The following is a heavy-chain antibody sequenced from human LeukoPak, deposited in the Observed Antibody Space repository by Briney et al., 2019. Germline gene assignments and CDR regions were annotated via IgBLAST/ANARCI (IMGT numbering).Heavy chain of an antibody. D-gene: IGHD4-17*01. J-gene: IGHJ3*02. CDR2: IYYSGST. V-gene: IGHV4-31*03. CDR1: GGSISSGGYY. CDR3: ARELTVTTSDAFDI. Sequence: SETLSLTCTVSGGSISSGGYYWSWIRQRPGKGLEWIGYIYYSGSTYYNPSLKSRVTISVDTSKNQFSLKLSSVTAADTAVYYCARELTVTTSDAFDIWGQGTMVTVSS.